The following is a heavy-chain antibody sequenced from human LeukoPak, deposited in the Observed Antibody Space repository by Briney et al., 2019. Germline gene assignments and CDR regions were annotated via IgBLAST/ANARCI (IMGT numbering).Heavy chain of an antibody. CDR3: AGDRCGYSYGYSRRGMDV. CDR2: IKQDGSEK. D-gene: IGHD5-18*01. Sequence: PGGSLRLSCAVSGFTFSSYWMSWVRQAPGKGLEWVANIKQDGSEKYYVDSVKGRFTISRDNAKNSLYLQMNSLRAEDTAVYYCAGDRCGYSYGYSRRGMDVWGQGTTVTVSS. V-gene: IGHV3-7*01. J-gene: IGHJ6*02. CDR1: GFTFSSYW.